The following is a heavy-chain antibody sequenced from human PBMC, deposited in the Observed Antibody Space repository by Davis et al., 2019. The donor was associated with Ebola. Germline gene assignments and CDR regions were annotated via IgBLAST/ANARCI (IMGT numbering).Heavy chain of an antibody. D-gene: IGHD3-10*01. Sequence: GESLKISCAASGFTFSGSAMHWVRQASGKGLEWVGRIRSKANSYATAYAASVKGRFTISRDDSKNTAYLQMNSLRAEDTAVYYCARNPENPSLLWFEGGDYWGQGTLVTVSS. CDR2: IRSKANSYAT. CDR1: GFTFSGSA. V-gene: IGHV3-73*01. CDR3: ARNPENPSLLWFEGGDY. J-gene: IGHJ4*02.